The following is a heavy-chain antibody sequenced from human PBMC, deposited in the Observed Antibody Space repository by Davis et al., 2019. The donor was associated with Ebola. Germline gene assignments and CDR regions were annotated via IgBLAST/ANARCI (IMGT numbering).Heavy chain of an antibody. V-gene: IGHV3-74*01. J-gene: IGHJ6*02. CDR1: GFTFSSYW. CDR2: INSDGSST. Sequence: PGGSLRLSCAASGFTFSSYWMHWVRHAPGKGLVWVSRINSDGSSTSYADSVKGRFTISRDNAKNTLYLQMNSLRAEDTAVYYCARGYGSGSYYYYGMDVWGQGTTVTVSS. D-gene: IGHD3-10*01. CDR3: ARGYGSGSYYYYGMDV.